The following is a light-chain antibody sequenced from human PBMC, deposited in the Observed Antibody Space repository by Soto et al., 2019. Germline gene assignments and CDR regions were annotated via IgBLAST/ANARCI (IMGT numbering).Light chain of an antibody. V-gene: IGKV3-15*01. CDR3: QRGNNCPLT. Sequence: EIVMTQSPATLSLSPGERAALSCRASQSINSELAWYQQKPGQPPRLLIYGASTRATGVPARFTGSESGSDFTLPTSGLKSEDCAVYYGQRGNNCPLTFGQGTRLE. CDR1: QSINSE. J-gene: IGKJ2*01. CDR2: GAS.